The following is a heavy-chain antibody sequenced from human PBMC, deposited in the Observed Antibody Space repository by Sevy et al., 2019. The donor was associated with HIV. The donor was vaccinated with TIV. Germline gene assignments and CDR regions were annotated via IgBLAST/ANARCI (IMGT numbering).Heavy chain of an antibody. D-gene: IGHD6-13*01. CDR2: ISGSTNAI. Sequence: GGSLRLSCAASGFSFSDYYMTWIRQAPGKGLEWVSYISGSTNAILYADSVKGRFIISRDNTKKSLYLRMNTLRAEDTAVYYCARLGLAASGGGFGAFDMWGQGTMVTVSS. CDR3: ARLGLAASGGGFGAFDM. J-gene: IGHJ3*02. V-gene: IGHV3-11*01. CDR1: GFSFSDYY.